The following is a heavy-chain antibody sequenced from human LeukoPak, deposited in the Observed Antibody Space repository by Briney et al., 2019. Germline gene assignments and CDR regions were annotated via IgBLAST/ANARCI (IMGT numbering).Heavy chain of an antibody. CDR1: GXTFSNYW. CDR2: IKQDGSEK. J-gene: IGHJ4*02. Sequence: GGSLRLSCAASGXTFSNYWMGWVRQAPGKGLEQVANIKQDGSEKYYVDSVKGRFTISRDNAKKSLYLQMNSLRAEDTAVYYCARDKSVGATPFDYWGQGTLVTVSS. V-gene: IGHV3-7*05. D-gene: IGHD1-26*01. CDR3: ARDKSVGATPFDY.